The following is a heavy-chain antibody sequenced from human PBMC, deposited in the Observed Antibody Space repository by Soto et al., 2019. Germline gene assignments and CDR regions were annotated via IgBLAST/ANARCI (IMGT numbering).Heavy chain of an antibody. CDR3: ASHYYYDSSGYWGWFDP. CDR1: GGSISRGGYY. CDR2: IYYSGST. Sequence: SETLSLTCTVSGGSISRGGYYWSWIRQHPGKGLEWIGYIYYSGSTYYNPSLKSRVTISVDTSKNQFSLKLSSVTAADTAVYYCASHYYYDSSGYWGWFDPWGQGTLVTVSS. J-gene: IGHJ5*02. D-gene: IGHD3-22*01. V-gene: IGHV4-31*03.